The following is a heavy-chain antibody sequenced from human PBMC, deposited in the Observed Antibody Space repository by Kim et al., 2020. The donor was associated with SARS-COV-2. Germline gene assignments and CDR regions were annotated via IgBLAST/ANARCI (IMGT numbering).Heavy chain of an antibody. CDR3: AKYSGYYDY. CDR2: SNK. J-gene: IGHJ4*02. D-gene: IGHD1-26*01. Sequence: SNKYYADSVKGRFTSSRDNSKITLYLQMNSLRPEDTAVYYCAKYSGYYDYWGQGTLVTVSS. V-gene: IGHV3-30*02.